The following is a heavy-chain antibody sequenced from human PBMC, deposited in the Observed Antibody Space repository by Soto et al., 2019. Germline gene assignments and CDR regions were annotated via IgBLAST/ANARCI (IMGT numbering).Heavy chain of an antibody. D-gene: IGHD2-21*02. V-gene: IGHV3-21*03. CDR3: AREKTARPLAYGLEV. J-gene: IGHJ6*02. CDR2: ISTRSDV. CDR1: EFSLSTYS. Sequence: GSLRLSCTASEFSLSTYSMNWVRQAPGEGLGWVSSISTRSDVYYADSVKGRFTIARDNAKNSLSLQMNSLSAADTGVYYCAREKTARPLAYGLEVWGQGTTVTVSS.